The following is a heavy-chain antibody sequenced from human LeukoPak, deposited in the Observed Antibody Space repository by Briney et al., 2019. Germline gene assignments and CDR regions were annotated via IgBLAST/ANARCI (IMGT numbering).Heavy chain of an antibody. Sequence: GGSLRLSCAASGFTFSSYSMNWVRQAPGKGLEWVSSISSSSSYIYYADSVKGRFTISRDNAKNTLYLQMNSLRAEDTAVYYCARYCSSTSCSPWVEWGRGTLVTVSS. D-gene: IGHD2-2*01. J-gene: IGHJ4*02. CDR2: ISSSSSYI. CDR3: ARYCSSTSCSPWVE. CDR1: GFTFSSYS. V-gene: IGHV3-21*01.